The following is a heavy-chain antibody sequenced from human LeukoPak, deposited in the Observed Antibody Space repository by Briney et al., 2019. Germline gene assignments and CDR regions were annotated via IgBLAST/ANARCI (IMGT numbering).Heavy chain of an antibody. CDR2: ISYDGSNK. Sequence: GGSLRLSCAASGFTFSSYAMPWVRQAPGKGLEWVAVISYDGSNKYYADSVKGRFTISRDNSKNTLYLQMNSLRAEDTAVYYCAKSYYYGSGSYYKPPYFDYWGQGTLVTVSS. J-gene: IGHJ4*02. V-gene: IGHV3-30*04. D-gene: IGHD3-10*01. CDR3: AKSYYYGSGSYYKPPYFDY. CDR1: GFTFSSYA.